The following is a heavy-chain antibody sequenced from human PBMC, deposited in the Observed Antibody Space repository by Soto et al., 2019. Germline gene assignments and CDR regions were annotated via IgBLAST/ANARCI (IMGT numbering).Heavy chain of an antibody. CDR1: GGSFSGYY. CDR2: IYHSGAT. J-gene: IGHJ5*02. Sequence: PSETLSLTCAVYGGSFSGYYWSWIRQPPGKGLEWIGEIYHSGATNYNPSLRSRVTLSVDKSNNQVSLRLNSVTAADTAVYYCAGRLIEAPEWFDPWGPGTLVTVSS. CDR3: AGRLIEAPEWFDP. V-gene: IGHV4-34*01. D-gene: IGHD6-6*01.